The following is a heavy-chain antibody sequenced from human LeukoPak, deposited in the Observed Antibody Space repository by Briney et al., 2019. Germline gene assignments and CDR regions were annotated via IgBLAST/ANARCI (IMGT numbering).Heavy chain of an antibody. J-gene: IGHJ4*02. V-gene: IGHV4-59*01. D-gene: IGHD3-22*01. CDR1: GYSISSYY. Sequence: SETLSLTCTVSGYSISSYYWSWIRQPPGTGLEWIGSLYHSGSTNYNPSLKSRVTISVDVSKNQFSLKLSSVTAADTAVYYCARTHSSGYYYHDYWGQGTLVTVSS. CDR3: ARTHSSGYYYHDY. CDR2: LYHSGST.